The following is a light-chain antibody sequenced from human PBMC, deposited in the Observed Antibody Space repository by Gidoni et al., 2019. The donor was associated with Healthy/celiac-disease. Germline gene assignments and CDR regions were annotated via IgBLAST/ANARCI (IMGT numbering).Light chain of an antibody. V-gene: IGKV3-11*01. J-gene: IGKJ4*01. CDR1: QSVSSY. Sequence: EIVWTQSPATLSLSPGERATLSCRASQSVSSYLAWYQQKPGQAPRLLIYDASSGSGTDFTLTISSLEPEDFAVYYCQQRSNWPPEVTFGGGTKVEIK. CDR3: QQRSNWPPEVT. CDR2: DAS.